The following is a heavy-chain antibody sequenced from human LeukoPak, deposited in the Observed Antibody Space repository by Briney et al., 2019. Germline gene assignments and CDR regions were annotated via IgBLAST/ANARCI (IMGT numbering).Heavy chain of an antibody. V-gene: IGHV3-23*01. CDR3: AKAAYDSSGSWYYFDY. Sequence: PGGSLRLSCAASGFTFSNYAMRWVRQAPGKGLEWVSGISGSGDSTYYADSVKGRFTISRDNSKNTLYLQMNSLRPEDTAVYYCAKAAYDSSGSWYYFDYWGQGTLVTVSS. D-gene: IGHD3-22*01. CDR1: GFTFSNYA. J-gene: IGHJ4*02. CDR2: ISGSGDST.